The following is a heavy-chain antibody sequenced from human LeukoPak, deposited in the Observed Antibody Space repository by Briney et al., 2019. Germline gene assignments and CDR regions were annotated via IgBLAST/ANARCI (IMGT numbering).Heavy chain of an antibody. CDR1: GFTVSSNY. D-gene: IGHD1-26*01. V-gene: IGHV3-53*01. Sequence: GGSLRLSCAASGFTVSSNYTSWVRQAPGKGLEWVSVIYSGGSTYYADSVKGRFTISRDNSKNTLYLQMNSLRAEDTAVYYCARVWVGAGGFDYWGQGTLVTVSS. CDR2: IYSGGST. J-gene: IGHJ4*02. CDR3: ARVWVGAGGFDY.